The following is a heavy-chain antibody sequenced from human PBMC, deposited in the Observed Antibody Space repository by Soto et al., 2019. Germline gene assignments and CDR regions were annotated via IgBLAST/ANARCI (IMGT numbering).Heavy chain of an antibody. CDR1: GGSISSYY. CDR2: IYYSGST. D-gene: IGHD5-18*01. CDR3: ARVQHQRWLDP. J-gene: IGHJ5*02. Sequence: PSETLSLTCTVSGGSISSYYWSWIRQPPGKGLEWIGYIYYSGSTNYNPSLKSRVTISVDTSKNQFSLKLSSVTAADTAVYYCARVQHQRWLDPWGQGTLVTFSS. V-gene: IGHV4-59*01.